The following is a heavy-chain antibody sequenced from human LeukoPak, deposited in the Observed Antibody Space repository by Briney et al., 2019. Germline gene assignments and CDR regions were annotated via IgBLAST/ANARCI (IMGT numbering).Heavy chain of an antibody. CDR2: INPDGSEK. Sequence: GGSLRLSCAASGFTFSNYWMSWVRQAPGKGLEWVANINPDGSEKYSVDSVTGRFTISRDNAENTMFLQMNSLRAEDTAVYYCAKTVVVTANPRAFDIWGQGTMVTVSS. J-gene: IGHJ3*02. V-gene: IGHV3-7*03. CDR1: GFTFSNYW. D-gene: IGHD2-21*02. CDR3: AKTVVVTANPRAFDI.